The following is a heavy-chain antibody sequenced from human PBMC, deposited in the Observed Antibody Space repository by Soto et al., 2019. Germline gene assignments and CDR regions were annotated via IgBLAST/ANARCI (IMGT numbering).Heavy chain of an antibody. CDR3: ARAQGDIVVVPAAMVYYYYGMDV. Sequence: SVKVSCKASGGTFSSYAISWVRQAPGQGLEWMGGIIPIFGTANYAQKFQGRVTITADESTSTAYMELSSLRSEDTAVYYCARAQGDIVVVPAAMVYYYYGMDVWGQGTTVTVSS. J-gene: IGHJ6*02. V-gene: IGHV1-69*13. CDR2: IIPIFGTA. CDR1: GGTFSSYA. D-gene: IGHD2-2*01.